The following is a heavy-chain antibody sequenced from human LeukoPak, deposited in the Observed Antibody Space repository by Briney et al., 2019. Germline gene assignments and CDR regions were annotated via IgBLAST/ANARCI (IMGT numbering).Heavy chain of an antibody. J-gene: IGHJ4*02. CDR2: IYYSGST. V-gene: IGHV4-30-4*08. Sequence: PSETLSRTCTVSGGSISSGDYYWSWIRQPPGKGLEWIGYIYYSGSTYYNPSLKSRVTISVDTSKNQFSLKLSSVTAADTAVYYCASNALEYSSSHFDYWGQGTLVTVSS. CDR3: ASNALEYSSSHFDY. D-gene: IGHD6-6*01. CDR1: GGSISSGDYY.